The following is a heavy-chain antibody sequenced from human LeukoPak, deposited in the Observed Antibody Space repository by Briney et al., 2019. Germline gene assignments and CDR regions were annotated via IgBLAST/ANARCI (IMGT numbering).Heavy chain of an antibody. CDR3: ARARVTPPRYFDY. CDR1: GGTFSSYA. J-gene: IGHJ4*02. V-gene: IGHV1-69*13. D-gene: IGHD2-21*02. CDR2: IIPIFGTA. Sequence: SVKVSCKASGGTFSSYAISWVRQAPGQGLEWMGGIIPIFGTANYAQNLQGRVTITADESTSTAYMELSSLRSEDTAVYYCARARVTPPRYFDYWGQGTLVTVSS.